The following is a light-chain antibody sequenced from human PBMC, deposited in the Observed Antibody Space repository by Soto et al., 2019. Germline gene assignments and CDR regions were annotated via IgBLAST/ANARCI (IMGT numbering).Light chain of an antibody. CDR1: GSNLGSNT. V-gene: IGLV1-44*01. CDR3: AAWDDSLNGYV. J-gene: IGLJ1*01. Sequence: QSVLTQPPSASGTTGQRVTISCSGSGSNLGSNTVSWYKQLPGTAPKVLIYSNNQRPSGVPDRFSGSKSGTSASLAISGLQSEDEADYFCAAWDDSLNGYVFGTGTQVTVL. CDR2: SNN.